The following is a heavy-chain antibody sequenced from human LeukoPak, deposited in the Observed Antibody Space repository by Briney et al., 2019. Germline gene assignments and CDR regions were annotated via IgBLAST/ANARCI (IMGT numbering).Heavy chain of an antibody. J-gene: IGHJ4*02. Sequence: SETLSLTCTVSGGSISTYYWNWIRQPPGKGLEWIGYMFSSGSTNCNPSLKSRVTILVDTSKNRFSLKLSAVTAADTAVYYCARLDANWGFIDYWGQGTLVTVSS. V-gene: IGHV4-59*01. CDR1: GGSISTYY. D-gene: IGHD7-27*01. CDR2: MFSSGST. CDR3: ARLDANWGFIDY.